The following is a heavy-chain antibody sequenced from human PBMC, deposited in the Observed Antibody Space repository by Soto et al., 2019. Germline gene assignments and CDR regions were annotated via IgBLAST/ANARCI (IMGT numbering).Heavy chain of an antibody. CDR2: IVPIFGTT. D-gene: IGHD6-19*01. CDR3: ARVEAVAGLYNYHGLDV. Sequence: QVQLVQSGAEVKKPGSSVKVSCKVSGGTFSNYAIDWVRLAPGHGLEWMGGIVPIFGTTYYTQKFQGRATSITDDSPTTAYLEMSSLRSEDTAIYYCARVEAVAGLYNYHGLDVWGQGTAVTVSS. J-gene: IGHJ6*02. V-gene: IGHV1-69*05. CDR1: GGTFSNYA.